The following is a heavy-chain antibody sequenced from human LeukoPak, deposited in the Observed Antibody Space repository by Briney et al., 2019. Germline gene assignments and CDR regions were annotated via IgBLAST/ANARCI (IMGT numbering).Heavy chain of an antibody. D-gene: IGHD1-26*01. CDR3: ARDCLSWEKCGMDV. CDR2: ISAYNGNT. V-gene: IGHV1-18*01. J-gene: IGHJ6*02. CDR1: GYTFTSYG. Sequence: GASVKVSCKASGYTFTSYGISWVRQAPGQGLEWMGWISAYNGNTNYAQKLQGRVTMTTDTSTSTAYMELRSLRSDDTAVYYCARDCLSWEKCGMDVWGQGTTVTVSS.